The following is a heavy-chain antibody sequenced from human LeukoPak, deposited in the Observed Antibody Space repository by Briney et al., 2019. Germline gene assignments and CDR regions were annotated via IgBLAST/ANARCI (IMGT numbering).Heavy chain of an antibody. D-gene: IGHD3-10*01. J-gene: IGHJ4*02. CDR2: ISGSGGST. V-gene: IGHV3-23*01. CDR1: GFTFSSYG. CDR3: ARDTRFGEPRIY. Sequence: GGSLRLSCAASGFTFSSYGMSWVRQAPGKGLEWVSAISGSGGSTYYADSVKGRFTISRDNSKNTLYLQMNSLRAEDTAVYFCARDTRFGEPRIYWGQGTLVTVSS.